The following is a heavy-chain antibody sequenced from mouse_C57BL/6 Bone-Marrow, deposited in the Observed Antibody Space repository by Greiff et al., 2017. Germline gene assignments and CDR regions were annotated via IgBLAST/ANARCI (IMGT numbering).Heavy chain of an antibody. J-gene: IGHJ2*01. CDR1: GYTFTSYW. V-gene: IGHV1-5*01. CDR3: TRDGGYYFDY. Sequence: EVQRVESGTVLARPGASVKMSCKTSGYTFTSYWMHWVKQRPGQGLEWIGAIYPGNSDTSYNQKFKGKDKLTAVTSASTAYMELSSLTNEDSAVYYCTRDGGYYFDYWGQGTTLTVSA. D-gene: IGHD2-3*01. CDR2: IYPGNSDT.